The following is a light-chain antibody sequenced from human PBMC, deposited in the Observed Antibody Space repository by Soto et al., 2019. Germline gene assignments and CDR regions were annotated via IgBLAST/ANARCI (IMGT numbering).Light chain of an antibody. CDR3: QQYDDLPLT. V-gene: IGKV1-33*01. CDR1: QDITNY. CDR2: DAS. Sequence: DIQMTQSPSSLSASVGDRVTVTCQASQDITNYLSWYQQKPGKAPKLLISDASNLEIGVPSRFSGRGSGTDFSLTINHLQPEDFATYVCQQYDDLPLTFGGGTKVEVK. J-gene: IGKJ4*01.